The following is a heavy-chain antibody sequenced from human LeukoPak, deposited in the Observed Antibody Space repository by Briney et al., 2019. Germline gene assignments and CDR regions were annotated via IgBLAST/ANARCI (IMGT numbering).Heavy chain of an antibody. V-gene: IGHV1-69*05. Sequence: EASVKVSCKASGGTFSSYAISWVRQAPGQGLEWMGGIIPIFGTANYAQKFQGRVTMTRDTSISTAYMELSRLRSDDTAVYYCARVMVRGVIIPYYWGQGTLVTVSS. D-gene: IGHD3-10*01. CDR1: GGTFSSYA. CDR2: IIPIFGTA. J-gene: IGHJ4*02. CDR3: ARVMVRGVIIPYY.